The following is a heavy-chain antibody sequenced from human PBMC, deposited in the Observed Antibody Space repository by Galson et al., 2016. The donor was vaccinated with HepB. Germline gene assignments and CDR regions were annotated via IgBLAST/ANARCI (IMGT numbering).Heavy chain of an antibody. CDR2: ITSSSGSI. V-gene: IGHV3-48*01. Sequence: SLRLSCAASGFSFSGYSMNWVRQAPGKGLEWLSHITSSSGSIYYADSVKGRFTISRDNAKNSLFLQMNSLRAEDTAVYYCGSFGVWDYYGMDVWARGPRSSSLQ. CDR1: GFSFSGYS. J-gene: IGHJ6*04. D-gene: IGHD3-16*01. CDR3: GSFGVWDYYGMDV.